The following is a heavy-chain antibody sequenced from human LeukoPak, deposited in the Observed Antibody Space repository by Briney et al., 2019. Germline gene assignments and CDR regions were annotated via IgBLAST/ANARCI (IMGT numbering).Heavy chain of an antibody. CDR2: SYWDDDK. CDR1: GFSRSTGGVG. Sequence: SGPTLVNPTQALTLTCTFSGFSRSTGGVGGGWIRQPPVKALEWLALSYWDDDKRYNPSLRSRLTITKDTSKNQVVLTMTTLDPVDTATYYCARRLGYTYGRGYWYFDLWGRGTLVTVSS. J-gene: IGHJ2*01. V-gene: IGHV2-5*02. CDR3: ARRLGYTYGRGYWYFDL. D-gene: IGHD5-18*01.